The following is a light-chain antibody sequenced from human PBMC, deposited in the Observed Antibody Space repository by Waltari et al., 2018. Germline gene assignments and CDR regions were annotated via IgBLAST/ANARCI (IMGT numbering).Light chain of an antibody. CDR3: FSYAGPATFAL. Sequence: QSALTQPASVSGSPGQSITISCTGTSSDVGGYDYVSWYQRLPGKAPRLLIFDVNKRPSGDSDRFSGSKSGNTAYLTISGLQAEDEAYYYCFSYAGPATFALFGGGTDLTVL. CDR2: DVN. CDR1: SSDVGGYDY. J-gene: IGLJ2*01. V-gene: IGLV2-23*02.